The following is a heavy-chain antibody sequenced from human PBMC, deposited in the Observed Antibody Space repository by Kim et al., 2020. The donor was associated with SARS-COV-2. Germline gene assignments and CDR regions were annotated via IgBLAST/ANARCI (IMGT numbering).Heavy chain of an antibody. CDR1: GGSINSSSYY. CDR2: IYYSGST. Sequence: SETLSLTCTVSGGSINSSSYYWGWIRQPPGKGLEWIGSIYYSGSTYYNPSLKSRVTISVDTSKNQFSLKLSSVTAADTAVYYCARHIKGITIFGVVTDWYDSWGQGTLVTVSS. CDR3: ARHIKGITIFGVVTDWYDS. V-gene: IGHV4-39*01. J-gene: IGHJ5*01. D-gene: IGHD3-3*01.